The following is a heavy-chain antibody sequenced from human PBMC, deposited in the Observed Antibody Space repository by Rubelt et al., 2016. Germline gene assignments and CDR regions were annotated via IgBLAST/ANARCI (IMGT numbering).Heavy chain of an antibody. CDR1: GGSISSYY. CDR2: IYYSGST. J-gene: IGHJ6*02. D-gene: IGHD4-17*01. V-gene: IGHV4-59*08. CDR3: ARATVTSHDYYYYGMDV. Sequence: QVQLQESGPGLVKPSETLSLTCTVSGGSISSYYWSWIRQPPGKGLEWIGYIYYSGSTNYNPLLKCGVTISVDTAKNHVSLKLSSVTAADTAVDYCARATVTSHDYYYYGMDVWGQGTTVTVSS.